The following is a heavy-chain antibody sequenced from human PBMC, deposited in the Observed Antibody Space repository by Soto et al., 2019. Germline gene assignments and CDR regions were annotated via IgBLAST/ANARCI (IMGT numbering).Heavy chain of an antibody. CDR3: ARGLEESHGSSKVN. CDR1: GGTFSSYA. V-gene: IGHV1-69*12. D-gene: IGHD2-15*01. J-gene: IGHJ4*02. CDR2: IIPIFGTA. Sequence: QVQLVQSGAEVKKPGSSVKVSCKASGGTFSSYAISWVRQAPGQGLEWMGGIIPIFGTANYAQKFQGRVTITADESTSTAYMELSSLRSDDTAVYYCARGLEESHGSSKVNWGQGTLVTVSS.